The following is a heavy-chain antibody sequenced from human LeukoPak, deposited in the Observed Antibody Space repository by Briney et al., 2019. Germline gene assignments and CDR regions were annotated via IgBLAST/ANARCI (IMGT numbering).Heavy chain of an antibody. D-gene: IGHD6-13*01. Sequence: PGGSLRLSCVASGFTFSSYWMTWVRQAPGKGLEWVANIKTDGSQIYYVDSVKGRFTISRENAKNSLYLQMNSLRAGDTAVYYCARGGIAAAGLIDYWGQGTLVTVSS. CDR3: ARGGIAAAGLIDY. CDR1: GFTFSSYW. V-gene: IGHV3-7*01. J-gene: IGHJ4*02. CDR2: IKTDGSQI.